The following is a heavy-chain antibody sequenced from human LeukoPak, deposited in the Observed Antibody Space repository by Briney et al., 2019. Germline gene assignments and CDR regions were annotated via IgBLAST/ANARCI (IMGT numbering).Heavy chain of an antibody. J-gene: IGHJ3*02. D-gene: IGHD6-6*01. V-gene: IGHV3-13*01. Sequence: GGSLRLSCAASGFTFSNYEMHWVRLVLGKGLEWVSAIGIAGNTFYAGSEKGRFTISRENAKNSFHLQMNSLGAGDTAVYYCAREGSLSSSDAFDIWGQGTMVTVSS. CDR3: AREGSLSSSDAFDI. CDR1: GFTFSNYE. CDR2: IGIAGNT.